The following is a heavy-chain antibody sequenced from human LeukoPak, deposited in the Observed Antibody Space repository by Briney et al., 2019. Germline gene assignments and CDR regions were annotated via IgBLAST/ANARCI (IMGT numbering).Heavy chain of an antibody. J-gene: IGHJ5*02. V-gene: IGHV4-34*01. CDR2: INHSGST. Sequence: PSETLSLTCAVYGGSFSGYYWSWIRQPPGKGLEWIGEINHSGSTNYNPSLKSRVTISVDTSKNQFSLKLSSVTAADTAVYYCARHGSFRLRRSAARWFDPWGQGTPVTVSS. CDR1: GGSFSGYY. CDR3: ARHGSFRLRRSAARWFDP. D-gene: IGHD2-15*01.